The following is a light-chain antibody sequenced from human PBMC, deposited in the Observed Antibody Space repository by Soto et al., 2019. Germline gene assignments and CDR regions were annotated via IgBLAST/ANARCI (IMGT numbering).Light chain of an antibody. J-gene: IGKJ4*01. CDR2: GAS. Sequence: EIVLTQSPATLSLSPGERATLSCRASQSVSSYLAWYQQKPGQAPRLLIYGASTRATDVPDRFSGSGSGADFTLTISRLESEDSAVYYCQHYGSSPGLTFGGGTKVDI. CDR1: QSVSSY. V-gene: IGKV3-20*01. CDR3: QHYGSSPGLT.